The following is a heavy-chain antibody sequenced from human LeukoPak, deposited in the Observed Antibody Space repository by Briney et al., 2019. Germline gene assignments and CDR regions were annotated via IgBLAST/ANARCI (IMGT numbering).Heavy chain of an antibody. CDR2: IYYSGSS. CDR3: ARNRDGYNSFDY. CDR1: GGSINNGGYY. V-gene: IGHV4-31*03. D-gene: IGHD5-24*01. Sequence: PSQTLSLTFTVSGGSINNGGYYWSWIRQHPGKGLERIGYIYYSGSSYYNPSLRSRVTISVDTSKNHFSLKLSSVTAADTTVYYCARNRDGYNSFDYWGQGTLVTVSS. J-gene: IGHJ4*02.